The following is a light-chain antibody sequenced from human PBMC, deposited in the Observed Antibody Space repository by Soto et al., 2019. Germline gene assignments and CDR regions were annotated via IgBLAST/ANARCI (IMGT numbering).Light chain of an antibody. CDR1: QGISNY. V-gene: IGKV1-27*01. Sequence: DIQMTQSPSSLSASVGDRVTITCRASQGISNYLAWYQQKPGEVPELLISGASTLQSGVPSRFSGSGSGTDFTLSISSLQPEDVATYYCQKYESDPFTSGPGTKAEIK. J-gene: IGKJ3*01. CDR3: QKYESDPFT. CDR2: GAS.